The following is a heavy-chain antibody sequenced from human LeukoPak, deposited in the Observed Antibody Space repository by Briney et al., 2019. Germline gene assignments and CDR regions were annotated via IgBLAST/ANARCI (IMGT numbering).Heavy chain of an antibody. CDR3: AKDVLYSSSTDRWACDY. Sequence: PGGSLRLSCAASGFTFSSYAMSWVRQAPGKGLEWVSTIGGTGHFTYYADSVKGRFTVSRDNSKNTLYLQMNTLKAEDTAVYYCAKDVLYSSSTDRWACDYWGQGTLVTVSA. V-gene: IGHV3-23*01. CDR2: IGGTGHFT. D-gene: IGHD6-6*01. CDR1: GFTFSSYA. J-gene: IGHJ4*02.